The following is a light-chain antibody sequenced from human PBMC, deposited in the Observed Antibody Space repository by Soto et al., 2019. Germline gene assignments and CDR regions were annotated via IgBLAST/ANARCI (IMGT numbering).Light chain of an antibody. J-gene: IGKJ1*01. CDR3: QQYNSYSWT. Sequence: DIQMTQSPSTLSASVGDRVTITCRASQSISSWLAWYQQKPGKAPKLLIYDASSLESGVPSRFSGSGSGTEFTLTISSLQPDDFQTYYCQQYNSYSWTFGQGTKVDI. CDR1: QSISSW. V-gene: IGKV1-5*01. CDR2: DAS.